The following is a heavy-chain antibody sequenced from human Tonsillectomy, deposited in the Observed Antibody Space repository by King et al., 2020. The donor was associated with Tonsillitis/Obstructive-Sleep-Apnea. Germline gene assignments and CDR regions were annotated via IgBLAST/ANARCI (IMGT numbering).Heavy chain of an antibody. J-gene: IGHJ5*02. CDR1: GGSFSAYY. V-gene: IGHV4-34*01. CDR2: INHSGST. Sequence: VQLQQWGAGLLKPSETLSLTCAVYGGSFSAYYWNWIRQPPGKGLEWIGEINHSGSTNYNPSLKSRVIISVDTSKNQFSRKLSSVTAPDTAVYYCAKSSRFDPWGQGTLVTVSS. CDR3: AKSSRFDP.